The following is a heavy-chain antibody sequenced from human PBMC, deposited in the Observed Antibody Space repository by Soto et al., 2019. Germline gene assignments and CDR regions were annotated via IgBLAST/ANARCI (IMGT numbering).Heavy chain of an antibody. CDR3: AKAYYYDSSGEGVAHAFDI. J-gene: IGHJ3*02. V-gene: IGHV3-23*01. D-gene: IGHD3-22*01. Sequence: EVQLLESGGGLVQPGGSLRLSCAASGFTFSSYAMSWVRQAPGKGLEWVSAISGSGGSTYYADSVKGRFTISRDNSKNTLYLQMNSLRAEDTAVYYCAKAYYYDSSGEGVAHAFDIWGQGTMVTVSS. CDR2: ISGSGGST. CDR1: GFTFSSYA.